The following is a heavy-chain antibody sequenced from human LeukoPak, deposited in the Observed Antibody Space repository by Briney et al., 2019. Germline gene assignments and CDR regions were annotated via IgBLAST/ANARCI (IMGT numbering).Heavy chain of an antibody. Sequence: ASVKVSCKASGYTFTGYYMHWVRQAPGQGVEWMGWINPNSGGTNYAQKLQGRVTMTRDTSISTAYMELSRLRSDDTAVYYCARVPVIQYYYGMDVWGQGTTVTVSS. D-gene: IGHD3-16*02. V-gene: IGHV1-2*02. CDR2: INPNSGGT. CDR1: GYTFTGYY. CDR3: ARVPVIQYYYGMDV. J-gene: IGHJ6*02.